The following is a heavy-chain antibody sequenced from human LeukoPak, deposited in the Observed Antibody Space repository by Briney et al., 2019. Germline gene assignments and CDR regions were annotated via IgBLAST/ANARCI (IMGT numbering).Heavy chain of an antibody. D-gene: IGHD3-9*01. CDR3: AKWGDYDILTGYYVSDF. CDR2: ITGSGDTT. J-gene: IGHJ4*02. V-gene: IGHV3-23*01. CDR1: GFIFRNYA. Sequence: GGSLRLSCAASGFIFRNYAMSWVRQAPGKGLEWVSAITGSGDTTYYADSVKGRFTVSRDNSKNTLYVEMNTLRAEDTVVYYCAKWGDYDILTGYYVSDFWGQGTLVTVSS.